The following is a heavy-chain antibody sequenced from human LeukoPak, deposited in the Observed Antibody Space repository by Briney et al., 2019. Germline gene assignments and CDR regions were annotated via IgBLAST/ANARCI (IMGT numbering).Heavy chain of an antibody. CDR3: AKNLEQWLLVNWFDP. J-gene: IGHJ5*02. CDR2: ISYDGSNQ. D-gene: IGHD6-19*01. V-gene: IGHV3-30*18. Sequence: GGSLRLSCAASGFTFSSYGMHWVRQAPGKGLEWVAVISYDGSNQYYAESVKGRFTISRGNSKNTLYLQMNSLRAEDTAVYYCAKNLEQWLLVNWFDPWGQGTLVTVSS. CDR1: GFTFSSYG.